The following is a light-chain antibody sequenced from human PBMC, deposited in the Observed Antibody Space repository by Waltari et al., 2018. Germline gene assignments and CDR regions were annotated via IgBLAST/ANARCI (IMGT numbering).Light chain of an antibody. V-gene: IGLV2-14*03. CDR1: RSDVGGYNS. J-gene: IGLJ2*01. Sequence: QSALTQHASVSGSPGPSITISCPGTRSDVGGYNSVSRYPQHPGKAPKLIIFDVSNRPSGVSSRFSGSKSGNTASLTISGLQAQDEADYYCSSYISSDTLELFGGGTSLTVL. CDR2: DVS. CDR3: SSYISSDTLEL.